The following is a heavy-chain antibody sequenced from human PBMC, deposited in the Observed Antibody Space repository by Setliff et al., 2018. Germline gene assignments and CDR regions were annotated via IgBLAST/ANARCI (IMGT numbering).Heavy chain of an antibody. CDR1: GVSVSSSYY. CDR2: IYTSGTT. V-gene: IGHV4-61*02. CDR3: AGAGPRMEERGYYGFDAVDV. J-gene: IGHJ3*01. Sequence: SETLSLTCTVSGVSVSSSYYWSWIRQPAGKGLEWIGRIYTSGTTNNNPSLKSRVTISLDRSKNQVSLKLGSVTAADTAVYFCAGAGPRMEERGYYGFDAVDVWGQGTVVTVS. D-gene: IGHD3-3*01.